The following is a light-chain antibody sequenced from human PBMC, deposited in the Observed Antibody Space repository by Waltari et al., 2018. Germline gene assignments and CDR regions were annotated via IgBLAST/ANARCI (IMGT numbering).Light chain of an antibody. CDR3: GSYTSTSTLV. J-gene: IGLJ2*01. CDR1: SSDVGTYNY. Sequence: QSALTQPASLSGSPGQSITISCSGSSSDVGTYNYVSWYQQLPGKAPKLMIYEVSNRPSGVSNRFSGSKSGNTASLTISGLQADDEADYFCGSYTSTSTLVFGGGTKVTVL. CDR2: EVS. V-gene: IGLV2-14*01.